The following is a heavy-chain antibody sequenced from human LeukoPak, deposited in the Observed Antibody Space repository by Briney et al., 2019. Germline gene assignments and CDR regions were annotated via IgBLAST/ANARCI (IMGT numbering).Heavy chain of an antibody. D-gene: IGHD3-9*01. CDR1: AYTLTELS. Sequence: ASVTVSFKVSAYTLTELSMHWVRQAQGKGNEWMGGFDPEDGETMFAQKFQGRVTMTEDTSTDTAYMELSSLRSEDTAVYYCATTSPNYDILTGYSGVWAFDIWGQGTMVTVSS. V-gene: IGHV1-24*01. J-gene: IGHJ3*02. CDR3: ATTSPNYDILTGYSGVWAFDI. CDR2: FDPEDGET.